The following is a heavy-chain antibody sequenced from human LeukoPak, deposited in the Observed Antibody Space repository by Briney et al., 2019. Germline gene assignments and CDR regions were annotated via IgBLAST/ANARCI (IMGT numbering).Heavy chain of an antibody. Sequence: SETLSLTCAVYGGSFSGYYWSWIRQPPGKGLEWIGEINHSGSTNYNPSLKSRVTISVDTSKNQFSLKLSSVAAADTAVYYCARLHYYDRLNLNNWGQGTLVTVSS. CDR3: ARLHYYDRLNLNN. J-gene: IGHJ4*02. CDR1: GGSFSGYY. D-gene: IGHD3-22*01. V-gene: IGHV4-34*01. CDR2: INHSGST.